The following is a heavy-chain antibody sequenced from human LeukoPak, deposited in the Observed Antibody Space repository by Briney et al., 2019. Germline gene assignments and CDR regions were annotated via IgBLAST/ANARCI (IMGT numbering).Heavy chain of an antibody. CDR3: ARSEAVAWSFDL. CDR2: LNTDGSDT. D-gene: IGHD6-19*01. CDR1: GFTFSAYW. V-gene: IGHV3-74*01. Sequence: GGSLRLSCAASGFTFSAYWMHWVRQAPGKGLVWVSRLNTDGSDTRYADSVQGRFTISRDNAKNTLYLQMNSLRADDTAVYYCARSEAVAWSFDLWGRGTLVTVSS. J-gene: IGHJ2*01.